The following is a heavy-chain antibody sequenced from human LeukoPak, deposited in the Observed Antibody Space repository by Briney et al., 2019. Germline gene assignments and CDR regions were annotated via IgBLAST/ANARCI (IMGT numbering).Heavy chain of an antibody. V-gene: IGHV4-38-2*02. CDR2: IYHSGST. D-gene: IGHD3-3*01. CDR1: GYSISSGYY. Sequence: SETLSLTCTVSGYSISSGYYWGRIRQPPGKGLERIGSIYHSGSTYYNPSLKSRVTISVDTSKNQFSLKLSSVTAADTAVYYCARKGYDFWSGSMGSFDIWGQGTMVTVSS. J-gene: IGHJ3*02. CDR3: ARKGYDFWSGSMGSFDI.